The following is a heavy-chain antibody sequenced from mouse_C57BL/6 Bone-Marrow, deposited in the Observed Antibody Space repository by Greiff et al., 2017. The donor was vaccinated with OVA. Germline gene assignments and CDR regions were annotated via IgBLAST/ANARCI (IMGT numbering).Heavy chain of an antibody. CDR2: IYPGSGNT. CDR3: AREGIYYVEAMDY. D-gene: IGHD2-1*01. Sequence: QVQLKESGAELVRPGASVKLSCKASGYTFTDYYINWVKQRPGQGLEWIARIYPGSGNTYYNEKFKGKATLTAEKSSSTAYMQLSSLTSEDSAVYFCAREGIYYVEAMDYWGQGTSVTVSS. V-gene: IGHV1-76*01. J-gene: IGHJ4*01. CDR1: GYTFTDYY.